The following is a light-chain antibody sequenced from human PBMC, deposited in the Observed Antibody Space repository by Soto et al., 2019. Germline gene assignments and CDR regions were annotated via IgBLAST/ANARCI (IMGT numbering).Light chain of an antibody. CDR3: QQYNDFQYT. CDR2: KAT. Sequence: DIQMTQSPSTLSASVGDGVTITCRASQSIGSWLAWYQQKPGKAPTLLIYKATNLQSGVPSRVSGSGSGTDFSLTISSLQPVDSATYFCQQYNDFQYTFGPGTKLEI. J-gene: IGKJ2*01. V-gene: IGKV1-5*03. CDR1: QSIGSW.